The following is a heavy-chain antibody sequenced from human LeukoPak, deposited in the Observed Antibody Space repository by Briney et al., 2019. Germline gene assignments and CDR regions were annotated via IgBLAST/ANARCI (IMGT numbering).Heavy chain of an antibody. D-gene: IGHD6-6*01. CDR1: GFTFSSYA. CDR3: ARSSSSLFDY. V-gene: IGHV3-23*01. CDR2: ISGSGGST. Sequence: GGSLRLSCAASGFTFSSYAMSWVRQAPGKGLEWVSAISGSGGSTYYADSVKGRFTISRDNAKNSLYLQMSSLRAEDTAVYYCARSSSSLFDYWGQGTLVTVSS. J-gene: IGHJ4*02.